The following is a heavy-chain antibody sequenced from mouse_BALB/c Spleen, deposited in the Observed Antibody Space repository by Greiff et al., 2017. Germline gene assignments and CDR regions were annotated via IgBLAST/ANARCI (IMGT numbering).Heavy chain of an antibody. D-gene: IGHD1-1*01. CDR1: GYTFTEYI. J-gene: IGHJ4*01. Sequence: VQLQQSGAGLVKPGASVKLSCKASGYTFTEYIIHWVKQRSGQGLEWIGWFYPGSGSIKYNEKFKDKATLTADKSSSTDYMELSRLTSEDSAVYFCARHEGYYYGSSNAMDYWGQGTSVTVSS. V-gene: IGHV1-62-2*01. CDR2: FYPGSGSI. CDR3: ARHEGYYYGSSNAMDY.